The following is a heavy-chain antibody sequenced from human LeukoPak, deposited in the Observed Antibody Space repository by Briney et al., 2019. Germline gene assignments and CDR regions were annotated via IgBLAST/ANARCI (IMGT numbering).Heavy chain of an antibody. CDR2: ISGSGGTT. J-gene: IGHJ5*02. CDR1: GFTFSNYA. CDR3: AKDQRATISTSNWFDP. Sequence: GGSPRLSCGASGFTFSNYAMNWVRQAPGKGLEWVSGISGSGGTTYYADSVKGRFTISRDNSKNTLYVQMNSLRVEDTAVYYCAKDQRATISTSNWFDPWGQGTLVTVSS. D-gene: IGHD5-24*01. V-gene: IGHV3-23*01.